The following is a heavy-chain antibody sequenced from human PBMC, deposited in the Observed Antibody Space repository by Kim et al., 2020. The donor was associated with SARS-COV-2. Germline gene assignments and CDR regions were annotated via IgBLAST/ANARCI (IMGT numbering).Heavy chain of an antibody. J-gene: IGHJ6*02. CDR1: GGTFSSYA. Sequence: SVKVSCKASGGTFSSYAISWVRQAPGQGLEWMGGIIPIFGTANYAQKFQGRVTITADESTSTAYMELSSLRSEDTAVYYCARDRDTAMATVLYYGMDVWGQGTTVTVSS. V-gene: IGHV1-69*13. CDR3: ARDRDTAMATVLYYGMDV. CDR2: IIPIFGTA. D-gene: IGHD5-18*01.